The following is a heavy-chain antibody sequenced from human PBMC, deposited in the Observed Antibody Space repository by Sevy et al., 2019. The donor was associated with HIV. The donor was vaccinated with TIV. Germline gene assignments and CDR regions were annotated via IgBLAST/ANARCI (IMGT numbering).Heavy chain of an antibody. Sequence: ASVKVSCKVSGYTLTQLSMHWVRQAPGKGLEWMGSFDPEDGETLYAQKFQGRVTMTEDTSTNTAYMELISLRSEDTAVYYCATTKDYYDSSGYPFDYWGQGTLVTVSS. CDR3: ATTKDYYDSSGYPFDY. J-gene: IGHJ4*02. CDR2: FDPEDGET. D-gene: IGHD3-22*01. V-gene: IGHV1-24*01. CDR1: GYTLTQLS.